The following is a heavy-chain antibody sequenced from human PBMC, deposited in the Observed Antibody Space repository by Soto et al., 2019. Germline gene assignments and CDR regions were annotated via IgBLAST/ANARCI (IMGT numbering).Heavy chain of an antibody. CDR2: ISAYNGNT. CDR1: GYTFTSYG. D-gene: IGHD6-19*01. CDR3: ARGESRFSSGP. Sequence: VASVKVSCKASGYTFTSYGISWVRQAPGQGLEWMGWISAYNGNTNYAQKLQGRVTMTTDTSTSTAYMELRSVSAADTAVYFCARGESRFSSGPWGQGTLVTVSS. V-gene: IGHV1-18*01. J-gene: IGHJ5*02.